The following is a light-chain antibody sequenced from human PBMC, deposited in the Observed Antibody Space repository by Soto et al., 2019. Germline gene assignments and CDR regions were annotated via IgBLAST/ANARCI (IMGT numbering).Light chain of an antibody. Sequence: EVVLTQSPATLSVSPGEGATLSCRASQSVSSKLAWYQQKPGQAPRLLIFGASTRATGIPDRFSGSGSGTEFTLTISGLQSEDFAVYYCQQYKNWPPWTFGQGTKVDIK. V-gene: IGKV3-15*01. CDR1: QSVSSK. J-gene: IGKJ1*01. CDR2: GAS. CDR3: QQYKNWPPWT.